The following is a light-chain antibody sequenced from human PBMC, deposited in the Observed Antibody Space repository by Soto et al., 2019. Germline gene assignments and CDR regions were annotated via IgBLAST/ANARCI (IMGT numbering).Light chain of an antibody. J-gene: IGLJ2*01. Sequence: QLVLTQPPSVSGAPGQGVTISCTGSSSNIGAGSDVHWYQQLPGTAPKLLISNDNSRPSGVPDRFSGSKSGTSASLAITGLQAEDEADYYCQSYDSSLRGVVFGGGTKLTVL. CDR2: NDN. CDR3: QSYDSSLRGVV. V-gene: IGLV1-40*01. CDR1: SSNIGAGSD.